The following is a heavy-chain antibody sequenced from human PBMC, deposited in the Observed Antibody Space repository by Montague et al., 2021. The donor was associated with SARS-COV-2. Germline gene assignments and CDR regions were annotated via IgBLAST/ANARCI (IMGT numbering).Heavy chain of an antibody. J-gene: IGHJ4*02. D-gene: IGHD4-23*01. CDR2: IYYSGST. Sequence: SETLSLTCTVSGGSVSSRSYYWGWIRQPPGKGLEWIGSIYYSGSTHYNPSLKSRDTITVDTSKNQSSLKLSSVTAADTAVYYCARRGNYGGPRFDYWGQGTLVTVSS. V-gene: IGHV4-39*01. CDR1: GGSVSSRSYY. CDR3: ARRGNYGGPRFDY.